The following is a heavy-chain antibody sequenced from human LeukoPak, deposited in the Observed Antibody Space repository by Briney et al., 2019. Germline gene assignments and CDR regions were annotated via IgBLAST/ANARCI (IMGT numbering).Heavy chain of an antibody. V-gene: IGHV3-30-3*01. D-gene: IGHD3-22*01. Sequence: HAGRSLRLSCAAPGFTFSSYAMHWVRQAPGKGLEWVAVISYDGSNKYYADSVKGRFTISRDNSKNTLYLQMNSLRAEDTAVHYCAREARAYYYDSSGYRSAAPYFDYWGQGTLVTVSS. CDR1: GFTFSSYA. J-gene: IGHJ4*02. CDR2: ISYDGSNK. CDR3: AREARAYYYDSSGYRSAAPYFDY.